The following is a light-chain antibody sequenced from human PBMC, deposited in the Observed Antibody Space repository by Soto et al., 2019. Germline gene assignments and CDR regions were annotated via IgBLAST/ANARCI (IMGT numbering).Light chain of an antibody. CDR1: QSISSY. CDR2: KAS. CDR3: QQYNSYSYT. Sequence: DIQMTQSPSTLSASVGDRVTIACRDSQSISSYLAWYQQKPGKAPNLLIYKASNLASGVPSRFTGGGSVTDCTLTINSLQPDDSATYFCQQYNSYSYTSGQGTKLEIK. J-gene: IGKJ2*01. V-gene: IGKV1-5*03.